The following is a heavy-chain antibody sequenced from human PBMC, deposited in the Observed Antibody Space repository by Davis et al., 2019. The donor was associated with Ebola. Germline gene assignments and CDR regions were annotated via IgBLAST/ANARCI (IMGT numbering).Heavy chain of an antibody. CDR2: INHSGST. CDR3: ARAGSSGWYFDL. CDR1: GGSISSYY. D-gene: IGHD6-19*01. V-gene: IGHV4-34*01. J-gene: IGHJ2*01. Sequence: SETLSLTCTVSGGSISSYYWSWIRQPPGKGLEWIGEINHSGSTNYNPSLKSRVTISVDTSKNQFSLKLSSVTAADTAVYYCARAGSSGWYFDLWGRGTLVTVSS.